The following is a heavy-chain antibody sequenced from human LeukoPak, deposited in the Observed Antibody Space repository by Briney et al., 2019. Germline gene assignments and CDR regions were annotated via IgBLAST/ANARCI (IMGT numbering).Heavy chain of an antibody. V-gene: IGHV1-2*02. D-gene: IGHD6-19*01. CDR1: GYTFTGYY. CDR2: INPNSGGT. J-gene: IGHJ4*02. Sequence: ASVKVSCKASGYTFTGYYMHWVRQAPGQGLEWMGWINPNSGGTSYAQKFQGRVTMTRGTSISTAYMELSRLRSDDTAVYYCAREGLAVAGDPFDYWGQGTLVTVSS. CDR3: AREGLAVAGDPFDY.